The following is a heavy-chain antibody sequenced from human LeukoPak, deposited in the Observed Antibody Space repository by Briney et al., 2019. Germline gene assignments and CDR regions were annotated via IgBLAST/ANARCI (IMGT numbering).Heavy chain of an antibody. CDR2: IWYDGSNK. Sequence: PGRSLRLSCAASGLTFSSYGMHWVRQAPGKGLEWVAVIWYDGSNKYYADSVKGRFTISRDNSKNTLYLQMNSLRAEDTAVYYCARAWGRDGYSPADYWGQGTLVTVSS. V-gene: IGHV3-33*01. D-gene: IGHD5-24*01. J-gene: IGHJ4*02. CDR3: ARAWGRDGYSPADY. CDR1: GLTFSSYG.